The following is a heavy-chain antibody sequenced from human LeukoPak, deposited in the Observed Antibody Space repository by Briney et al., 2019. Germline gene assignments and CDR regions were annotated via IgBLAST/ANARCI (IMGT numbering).Heavy chain of an antibody. D-gene: IGHD3-22*01. J-gene: IGHJ4*02. CDR1: GFTFSSYG. Sequence: GGSLRLSCAASGFTFSSYGMHWVRQAPGKGLEGVAVIPNDRRNNYYADSVKGRFTISRDNSKNTLYLQMNSLRAEDTAVHYCATSRDYYDSSGYYPYYFDYWGQGTLVTVSS. CDR3: ATSRDYYDSSGYYPYYFDY. CDR2: IPNDRRNN. V-gene: IGHV3-30*03.